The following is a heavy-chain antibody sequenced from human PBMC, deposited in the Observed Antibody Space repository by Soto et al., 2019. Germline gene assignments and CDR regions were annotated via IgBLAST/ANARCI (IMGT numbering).Heavy chain of an antibody. D-gene: IGHD6-13*01. Sequence: GASVKVSCKASGYTFTIYAMHWVRQAPGQRLEWMGWINAGNGNTKYSQKFQGRVTITRDTSASTAYMELSSLRSEDTAVYYCARERIAAAGTIDYWGQGTLVTVS. CDR2: INAGNGNT. CDR3: ARERIAAAGTIDY. J-gene: IGHJ4*02. V-gene: IGHV1-3*01. CDR1: GYTFTIYA.